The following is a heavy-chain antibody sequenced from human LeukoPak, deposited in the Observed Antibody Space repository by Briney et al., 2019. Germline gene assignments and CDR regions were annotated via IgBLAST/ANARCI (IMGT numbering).Heavy chain of an antibody. V-gene: IGHV1-18*01. CDR1: GYTFTSYG. Sequence: ASVKVSCKASGYTFTSYGISWVRQAPGQGLEWMGWISAYNGNTNYAQKLQGRVTMTTDTSTSTAYMELRSLRSDDTAVYYCARGVSLWFGELPLDYWGQGTLVTVSS. D-gene: IGHD3-10*01. CDR3: ARGVSLWFGELPLDY. CDR2: ISAYNGNT. J-gene: IGHJ4*02.